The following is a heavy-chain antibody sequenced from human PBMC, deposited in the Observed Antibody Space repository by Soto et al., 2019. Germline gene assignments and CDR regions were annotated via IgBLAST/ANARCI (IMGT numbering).Heavy chain of an antibody. D-gene: IGHD6-13*01. CDR2: INPSGGST. CDR3: AREPRPIAAAGTPSDY. Sequence: SVKVSCKASGYTFTSYYMHWVRQAPGQGLEWMGIINPSGGSTSYAQKFQGRVTMTRDTSTSTVSMELSSLRSEDTAVYYRAREPRPIAAAGTPSDYWGQGALVTVSS. V-gene: IGHV1-46*01. J-gene: IGHJ4*02. CDR1: GYTFTSYY.